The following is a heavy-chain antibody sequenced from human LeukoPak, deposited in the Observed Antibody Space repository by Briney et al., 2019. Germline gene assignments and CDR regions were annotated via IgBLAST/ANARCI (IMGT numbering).Heavy chain of an antibody. V-gene: IGHV3-49*03. CDR2: IRSKPFGGTT. CDR3: ARTIVGVMTHIRE. D-gene: IGHD1-26*01. CDR1: GFTFSSYS. Sequence: GGSLRLSCAASGFTFSSYSMSWFRQAPGKGLEWVGFIRSKPFGGTTEYAASVKGRFIISRDDSKSIAHLQMSSLRTEDTAVYYCARTIVGVMTHIREWGQGTLVTVSS. J-gene: IGHJ4*02.